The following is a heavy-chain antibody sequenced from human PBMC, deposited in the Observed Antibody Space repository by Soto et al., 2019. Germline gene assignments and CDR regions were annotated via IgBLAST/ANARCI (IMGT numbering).Heavy chain of an antibody. CDR3: ASAAREYYYYGMDV. CDR1: GFTFSSYA. Sequence: EVQLLESGGGLVQPGGSLRLSCAASGFTFSSYAMSWVRQSPGKGLEWVSAITGSGGSTYYAGSVKGRFTISRDNSMNTLSLQMNSLRAEDTAVYYCASAAREYYYYGMDVWGQGTTVTVSS. V-gene: IGHV3-23*01. CDR2: ITGSGGST. J-gene: IGHJ6*02.